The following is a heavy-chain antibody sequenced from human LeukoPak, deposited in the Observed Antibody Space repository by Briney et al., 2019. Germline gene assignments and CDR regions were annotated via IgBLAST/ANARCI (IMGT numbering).Heavy chain of an antibody. CDR2: IWYDGSNK. V-gene: IGHV3-33*01. J-gene: IGHJ4*02. D-gene: IGHD4-17*01. CDR3: ASQLRTVTTLFDY. Sequence: PGRSLRLSCAASGFTFSSYGMHWVRQAPGKGLEWVAVIWYDGSNKYYADSVKGRFTISRDNSKNTLYLQMNSLRAEDTAVYYCASQLRTVTTLFDYWGQGTLVTVSS. CDR1: GFTFSSYG.